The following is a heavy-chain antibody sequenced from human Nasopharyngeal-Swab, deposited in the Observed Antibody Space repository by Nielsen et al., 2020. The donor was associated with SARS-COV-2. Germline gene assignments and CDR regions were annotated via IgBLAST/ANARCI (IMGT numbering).Heavy chain of an antibody. CDR2: IYYRGST. D-gene: IGHD2-15*01. V-gene: IGHV4-39*01. J-gene: IGHJ5*02. Sequence: WIRQPPGKGLEWIGSIYYRGSTYYNPSLKSRVTISVDTSKNQFSLKLSSVTAADTAVYYCAGRPSCSGGSCYLEVWFDPWGQGTLVTVSS. CDR3: AGRPSCSGGSCYLEVWFDP.